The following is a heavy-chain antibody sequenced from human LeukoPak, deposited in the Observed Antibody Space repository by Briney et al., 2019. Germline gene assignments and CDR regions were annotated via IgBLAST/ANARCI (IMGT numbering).Heavy chain of an antibody. CDR1: GFTFSSYW. J-gene: IGHJ4*02. V-gene: IGHV3-74*01. D-gene: IGHD4-17*01. Sequence: GGSLRLSCAASGFTFSSYWMHWVRQAPGKGLVWVSRINSDGNTTNYAGSVKGRFTISRDNAKNTLYLQMNSLRAEDTAVYYCARRHHGETGRALDYWGQGTLVTVSS. CDR3: ARRHHGETGRALDY. CDR2: INSDGNTT.